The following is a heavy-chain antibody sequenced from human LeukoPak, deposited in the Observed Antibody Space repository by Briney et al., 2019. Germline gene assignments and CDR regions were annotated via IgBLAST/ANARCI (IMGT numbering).Heavy chain of an antibody. CDR1: GFTFSSYA. CDR2: ISGSGGST. D-gene: IGHD6-19*01. Sequence: PGGSLRLSCAASGFTFSSYAMSWVRQAPGKGLEWVSAISGSGGSTDYADSVKGRFTISRDNSKNTLYLQMNSLRAEDTAVYYCAKDWSGWYDAFDIWGQGTMVTVSS. CDR3: AKDWSGWYDAFDI. J-gene: IGHJ3*02. V-gene: IGHV3-23*01.